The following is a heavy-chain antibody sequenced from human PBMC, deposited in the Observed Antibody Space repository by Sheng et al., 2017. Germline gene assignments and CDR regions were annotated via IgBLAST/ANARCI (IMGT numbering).Heavy chain of an antibody. J-gene: IGHJ3*01. CDR1: GGSISSRSYY. V-gene: IGHV4-39*07. CDR2: IYYSGST. Sequence: QLQLQESGPGLVKPSETLSLTCTVSGGSISSRSYYWGWIRQPPGKGLEWIGSIYYSGSTYYNPSLKSRVTMSVDTSKNQFSLKLSSVTAADTAVYYCAREPRDTVMVWGLGVSWGQGTMGHRLF. D-gene: IGHD5-18*01. CDR3: AREPRDTVMVWGLGVS.